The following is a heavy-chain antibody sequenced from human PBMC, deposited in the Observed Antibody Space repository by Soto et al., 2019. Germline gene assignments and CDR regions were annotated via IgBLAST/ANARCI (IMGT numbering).Heavy chain of an antibody. D-gene: IGHD6-19*01. J-gene: IGHJ4*02. V-gene: IGHV4-39*01. CDR3: ARLRSGYSSGWYHY. CDR2: IYYSGST. Sequence: QLQLQESGPGLVKPSETLSLTCTVSGGSISSSSYYWGWIRQPPGKGLEWIGSIYYSGSTYYNPSLKSRVTISVDTSKNQFSLKLSSVTAADTAVYYCARLRSGYSSGWYHYWGQGTLVTVSS. CDR1: GGSISSSSYY.